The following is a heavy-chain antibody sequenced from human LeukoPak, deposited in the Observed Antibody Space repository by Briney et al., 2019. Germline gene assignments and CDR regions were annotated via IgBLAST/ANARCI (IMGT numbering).Heavy chain of an antibody. V-gene: IGHV3-48*01. CDR2: ISSGSSTT. Sequence: GGSLRLSCAASGFTFSSYSMNWVRQAPGKGLEWVSYISSGSSTTYNADSVKGRFTISRDNAKNTLYLQMGSLRAEDMAVYYCARGVWGDYGGRAAFDIWGQGTMVTVSS. CDR3: ARGVWGDYGGRAAFDI. CDR1: GFTFSSYS. J-gene: IGHJ3*02. D-gene: IGHD4-17*01.